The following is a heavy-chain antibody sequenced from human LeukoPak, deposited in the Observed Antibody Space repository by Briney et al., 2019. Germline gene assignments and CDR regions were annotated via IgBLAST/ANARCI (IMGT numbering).Heavy chain of an antibody. J-gene: IGHJ4*02. CDR2: INTSGRT. CDR1: GGSISSHY. V-gene: IGHV4-4*07. CDR3: ARVAKDYGDYVAFDY. D-gene: IGHD4-17*01. Sequence: SETPSLTCSVSGGSISSHYWSWIRRPAGKGLEWIGRINTSGRTNYNPALESRVTMSVDTSKNQFSLNLSSVTAADTAVYYCARVAKDYGDYVAFDYWGQGALVTVSS.